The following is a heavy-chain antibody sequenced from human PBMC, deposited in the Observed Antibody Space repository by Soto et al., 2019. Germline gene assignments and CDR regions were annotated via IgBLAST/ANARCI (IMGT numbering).Heavy chain of an antibody. CDR2: IYYSGST. V-gene: IGHV4-39*01. Sequence: SETMSLTCTVSGCSISSSIYYLGWIRQPPGKGLEWIGSIYYSGSTYYNPSLKSRVTISVDTSKNQFSLKLSSVTAADTAVYYCARLDYYYGKDVWGQGTTVTVSS. CDR1: GCSISSSIYY. J-gene: IGHJ6*02. CDR3: ARLDYYYGKDV.